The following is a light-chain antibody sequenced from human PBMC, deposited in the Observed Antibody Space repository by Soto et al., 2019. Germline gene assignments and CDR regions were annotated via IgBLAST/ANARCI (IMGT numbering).Light chain of an antibody. J-gene: IGKJ1*01. CDR2: QTS. Sequence: EIVLTQSPAPLSSFPGDRVTLSCKASQYINTRLAWYQHRPGQAPRLIIYQTSIRAAGIPARFSASGTGTDFTLTISDVQPEDVAVYYCHQRQSWPRTFVQGTKVDIK. V-gene: IGKV3D-11*03. CDR1: QYINTR. CDR3: HQRQSWPRT.